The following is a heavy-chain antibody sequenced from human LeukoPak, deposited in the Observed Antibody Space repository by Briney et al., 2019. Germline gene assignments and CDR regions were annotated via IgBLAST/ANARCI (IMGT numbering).Heavy chain of an antibody. CDR1: GGSISSSSYY. V-gene: IGHV4-39*07. J-gene: IGHJ5*02. D-gene: IGHD3-10*01. Sequence: PSETLSLTCTVSGGSISSSSYYWGWIRQPPGKGLEWIGSIYYSGSTYYNPSLKSRVTISVDTSKNQFSLKLSSVTAADTAVYYCARGLWFGESNWFDPWGQGTLVTVSS. CDR3: ARGLWFGESNWFDP. CDR2: IYYSGST.